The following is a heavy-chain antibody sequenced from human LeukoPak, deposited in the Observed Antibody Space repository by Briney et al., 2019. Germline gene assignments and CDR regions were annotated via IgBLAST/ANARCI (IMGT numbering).Heavy chain of an antibody. D-gene: IGHD1-26*01. Sequence: SETLSLTCTVSGGSISSSSYYWGWIRQPPGKGLEWIGSIYYSGSTYYNPSLKSRVTISVDTSKNQFSLKLSSVTAADTTVYYCARQPLNSVSYFDYWGQGTLVTVSS. CDR2: IYYSGST. J-gene: IGHJ4*02. V-gene: IGHV4-39*01. CDR1: GGSISSSSYY. CDR3: ARQPLNSVSYFDY.